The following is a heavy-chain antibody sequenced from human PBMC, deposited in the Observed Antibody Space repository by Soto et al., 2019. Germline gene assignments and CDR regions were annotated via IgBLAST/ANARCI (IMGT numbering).Heavy chain of an antibody. Sequence: EASVKVSCKASGYTFTSYGISWVRQAPGQGLEWMGWISAYNGNTNYAQKLQGRVTMTTDTSTSTVYMELRSLRSDDTAVYYCARRDCSGGSCYGVFDYWGQGTLVTVAS. J-gene: IGHJ4*02. CDR3: ARRDCSGGSCYGVFDY. V-gene: IGHV1-18*01. CDR1: GYTFTSYG. CDR2: ISAYNGNT. D-gene: IGHD2-15*01.